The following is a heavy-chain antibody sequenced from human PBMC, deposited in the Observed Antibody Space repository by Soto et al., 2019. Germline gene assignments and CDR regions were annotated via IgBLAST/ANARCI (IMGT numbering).Heavy chain of an antibody. J-gene: IGHJ5*02. Sequence: PSETLSLTCTVSGGSISGSSYYWGWIRQPPGKGLEWIGSIYYSGSTYYNPSLKSRVTISVDTSKNQFSLKLSSVTAADTAVYYCARQRPSWFDPWGQGTLVTVSS. CDR1: GGSISGSSYY. CDR3: ARQRPSWFDP. CDR2: IYYSGST. V-gene: IGHV4-39*01.